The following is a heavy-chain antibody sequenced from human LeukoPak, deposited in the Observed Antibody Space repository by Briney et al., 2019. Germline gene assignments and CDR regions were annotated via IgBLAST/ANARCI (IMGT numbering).Heavy chain of an antibody. CDR2: IYYTGST. Sequence: PSETLSLTCTISGGSVIDYYWSWVWQSPGGGLEWICYIYYTGSTTYNPSLKSRVTISADTSKKQFYLKLSSVTAADTPVYYCARRKLGNDYWGQGTLLTVSS. J-gene: IGHJ4*02. CDR1: GGSVIDYY. V-gene: IGHV4-59*02. CDR3: ARRKLGNDY. D-gene: IGHD7-27*01.